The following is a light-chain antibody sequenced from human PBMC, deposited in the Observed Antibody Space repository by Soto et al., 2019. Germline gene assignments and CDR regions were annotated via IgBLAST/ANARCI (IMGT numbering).Light chain of an antibody. J-gene: IGLJ2*01. CDR1: SGHNNYA. Sequence: QLVLTQSPSASASLGASVKLTCTLSSGHNNYAIAWHQQRPQKGPRYLLKLNSDGSHSKGDGIPDRFSGSSSGAERYLTISSLQSEDEADYYCQTWGTGIYVVFGGGTKLTVL. CDR3: QTWGTGIYVV. V-gene: IGLV4-69*01. CDR2: LNSDGSH.